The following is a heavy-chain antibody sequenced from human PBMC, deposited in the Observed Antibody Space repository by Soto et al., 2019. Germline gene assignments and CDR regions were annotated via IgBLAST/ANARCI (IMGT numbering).Heavy chain of an antibody. V-gene: IGHV4-31*03. CDR1: GGSISSGGYY. D-gene: IGHD2-2*02. J-gene: IGHJ6*02. CDR3: ARDRLGCISTSCYRNYYYGMDV. CDR2: IYYSGST. Sequence: QVQLQESGPGLVKPSQTLSLTCTVSGGSISSGGYYWSWIRQHPGKGLEWIGYIYYSGSTYYNPSLKSRVTKSVDTSKNQFSLKLSSVTAADTAVYYCARDRLGCISTSCYRNYYYGMDVWGQGTTVTVSS.